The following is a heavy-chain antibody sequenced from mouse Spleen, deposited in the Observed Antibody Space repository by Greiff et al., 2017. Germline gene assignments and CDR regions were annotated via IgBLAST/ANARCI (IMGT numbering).Heavy chain of an antibody. V-gene: IGHV1-85*01. J-gene: IGHJ1*03. CDR2: IYPRDGST. D-gene: IGHD1-1*01. CDR1: GYTFTSYD. Sequence: QVQLKQSGPELVKPGASVKLSCKASGYTFTSYDINWVKQRPGQGLEWIGWIYPRDGSTKYNEKFKGKATLTVDTSSSTAYMELHSLTSEDSAVYFCAREGPFGGSSSYWYFDVWGTGTTVTVSS. CDR3: AREGPFGGSSSYWYFDV.